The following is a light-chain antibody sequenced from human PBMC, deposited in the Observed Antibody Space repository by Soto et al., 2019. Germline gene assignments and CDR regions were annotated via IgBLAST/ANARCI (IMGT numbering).Light chain of an antibody. Sequence: SYELTQPPSVSVSPGQTASITCSGDRLGDKYACWYQVRPGQSPLLVIYQDNKRPSGIPERFSGSNSGHTATLSISGTQAMDEADYYCQAWDSSTVVFGGGTQLTVL. CDR2: QDN. CDR3: QAWDSSTVV. V-gene: IGLV3-1*01. CDR1: RLGDKY. J-gene: IGLJ2*01.